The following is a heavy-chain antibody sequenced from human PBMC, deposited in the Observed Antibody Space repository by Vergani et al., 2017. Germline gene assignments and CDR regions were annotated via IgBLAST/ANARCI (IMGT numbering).Heavy chain of an antibody. Sequence: QVQLVQSGSELKKPGASVKISCKASGYIFTQSEMNWVRQAPGQGPEWMGWINTATGKSTYAQDVTGRFIFSLDTSVNTKYLQISSLKTEDDAIYSCAKTTACRVCDSWGQGTLVTVST. V-gene: IGHV7-4-1*02. J-gene: IGHJ5*02. D-gene: IGHD2-21*01. CDR1: GYIFTQSE. CDR3: AKTTACRVCDS. CDR2: INTATGKS.